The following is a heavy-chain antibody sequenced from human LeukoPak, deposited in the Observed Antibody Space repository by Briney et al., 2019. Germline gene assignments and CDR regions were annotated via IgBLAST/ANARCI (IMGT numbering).Heavy chain of an antibody. J-gene: IGHJ4*02. V-gene: IGHV3-23*01. Sequence: GGSLRLSCAASGFTFSTYAMSWVRQAPGKGLEWVSTISTTGANTYYADSVKGRFTISRDNSKNTQFLQMNSLRGEDTAVYYCLGYCSGGSCYSGAHWGQGTLVAVSS. CDR1: GFTFSTYA. D-gene: IGHD2-15*01. CDR3: LGYCSGGSCYSGAH. CDR2: ISTTGANT.